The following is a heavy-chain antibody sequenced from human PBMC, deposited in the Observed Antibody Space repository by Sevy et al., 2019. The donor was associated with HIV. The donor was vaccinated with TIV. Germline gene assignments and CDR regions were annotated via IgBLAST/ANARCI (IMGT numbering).Heavy chain of an antibody. CDR2: VYFSGYT. J-gene: IGHJ6*02. D-gene: IGHD3-9*01. CDR1: GVSVSSGEYY. V-gene: IGHV4-61*08. CDR3: ATDQYYDIVTGLFGVDV. Sequence: SETLSLTCTVSGVSVSSGEYYWTWIRQPPGKGLEWIGYVYFSGYTNYNPSLKSRVTISIDTSKNQFSLKLSSVTAADTAVYYCATDQYYDIVTGLFGVDVWGQGTTVNVSS.